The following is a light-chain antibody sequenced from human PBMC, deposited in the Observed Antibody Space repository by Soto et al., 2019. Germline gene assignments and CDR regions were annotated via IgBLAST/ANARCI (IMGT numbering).Light chain of an antibody. Sequence: QSALTQPASVSGSPGQSITIPCTGTTTDVGGYNYVSWYQQHPGKAPKPLIYEVSNRPSGVSDPFSGSKSGNTASLTISGLQAEDEADYYCRSYTSSSTWVFGGGTQLTVL. V-gene: IGLV2-14*01. CDR2: EVS. J-gene: IGLJ2*01. CDR1: TTDVGGYNY. CDR3: RSYTSSSTWV.